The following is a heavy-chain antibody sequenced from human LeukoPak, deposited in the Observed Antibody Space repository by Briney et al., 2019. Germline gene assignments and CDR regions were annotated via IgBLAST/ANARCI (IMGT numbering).Heavy chain of an antibody. CDR2: INPNSGGT. CDR3: ARDYYDSSGYYVVDY. CDR1: GYTFTGYY. V-gene: IGHV1-2*02. D-gene: IGHD3-22*01. J-gene: IGHJ4*02. Sequence: ASVKVSCKASGYTFTGYYMHWVRQAPGQGFEWMGWINPNSGGTNYAQKFQGRVTITRDTSISTAYMELSRLRSDDTAVYYCARDYYDSSGYYVVDYWGQGTLVTVSS.